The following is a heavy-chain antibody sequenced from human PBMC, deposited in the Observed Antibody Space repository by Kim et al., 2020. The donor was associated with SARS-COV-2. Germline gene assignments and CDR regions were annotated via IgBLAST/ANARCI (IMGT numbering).Heavy chain of an antibody. Sequence: GGSLRLSCTVSGFTLDDYHMSWFRQAPGKGPEWVGLVRSLTYGGTAEYAASVKGRFTISRDDSKSIAYLQMDSLKIEDTAVYYCTYHTLGGHWGQGTLVTVSS. CDR3: TYHTLGGH. V-gene: IGHV3-49*03. J-gene: IGHJ1*01. CDR1: GFTLDDYH. CDR2: VRSLTYGGTA. D-gene: IGHD3-10*01.